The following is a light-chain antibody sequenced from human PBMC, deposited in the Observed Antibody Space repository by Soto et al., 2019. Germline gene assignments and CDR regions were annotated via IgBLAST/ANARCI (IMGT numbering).Light chain of an antibody. V-gene: IGLV2-14*01. Sequence: QSALTQPASVSGSPGQSITISCTGTSSDVGGYNYVSWYQQHPGKAPKLMIYEVSNRPSGVSNRFSGSKSGNTASLTISGLQAEDEAEYDCSSYTSSSTVVFGGGTKVTVL. CDR2: EVS. J-gene: IGLJ2*01. CDR3: SSYTSSSTVV. CDR1: SSDVGGYNY.